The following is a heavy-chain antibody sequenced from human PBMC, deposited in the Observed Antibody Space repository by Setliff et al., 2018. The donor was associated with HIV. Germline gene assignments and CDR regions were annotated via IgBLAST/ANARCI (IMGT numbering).Heavy chain of an antibody. CDR3: ARDQFGSSWVFDY. V-gene: IGHV4-34*01. CDR1: GGSFSGYY. CDR2: INHSGST. D-gene: IGHD6-13*01. Sequence: NPSETLSLTCAVYGGSFSGYYWSWIRQSPEKRLEWIGEINHSGSTNYNPSLKSRVIMAVDTSKNQFSLKLSSVTAADTAVYYCARDQFGSSWVFDYWGQGTQVTVSS. J-gene: IGHJ4*02.